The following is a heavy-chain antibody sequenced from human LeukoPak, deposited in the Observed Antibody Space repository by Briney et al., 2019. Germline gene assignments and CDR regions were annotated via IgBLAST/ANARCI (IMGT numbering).Heavy chain of an antibody. J-gene: IGHJ4*02. CDR1: GYTFTSYY. CDR3: ARKRIAAAYDY. V-gene: IGHV1-46*01. Sequence: ASVKVCCKASGYTFTSYYMHWVRQAPGQGLEWMGIINPSGGSTSYAQKFQGRVTMTRDTSTSTVYMELSSLRSEDTAVYYCARKRIAAAYDYWGQGTLVTVSS. D-gene: IGHD6-13*01. CDR2: INPSGGST.